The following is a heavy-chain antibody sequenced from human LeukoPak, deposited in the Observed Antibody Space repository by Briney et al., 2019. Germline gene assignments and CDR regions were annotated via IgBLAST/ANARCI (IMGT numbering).Heavy chain of an antibody. CDR1: GFTVSSNY. CDR2: IYSGGST. Sequence: GGSLRLSCAASGFTVSSNYMSWVRQAPGKGLEWVSIIYSGGSTYYTDSVRGRFIISRDTSKNTLYLQMNSLRAEDTAVYYCARVGDCGRASCYAIDYWGQGTLVTVSS. J-gene: IGHJ4*02. V-gene: IGHV3-66*01. CDR3: ARVGDCGRASCYAIDY. D-gene: IGHD2-2*01.